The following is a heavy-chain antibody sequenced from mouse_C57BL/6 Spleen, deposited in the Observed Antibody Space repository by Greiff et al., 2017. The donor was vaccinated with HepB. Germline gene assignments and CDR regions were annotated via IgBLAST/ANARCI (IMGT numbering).Heavy chain of an antibody. J-gene: IGHJ4*01. CDR3: ARGSTMVTTKGYYYAMDY. CDR1: GYTFTDYN. D-gene: IGHD2-2*01. V-gene: IGHV1-18*01. CDR2: INPNNGGT. Sequence: VQLQQSGPELVKPGASVKIPCKASGYTFTDYNMDWVKQSHGKSLEWIGDINPNNGGTIYNQKFKGKATLTVDKSSSTAYMELRSLTSEDTAVYYCARGSTMVTTKGYYYAMDYWGQGTSVTVSS.